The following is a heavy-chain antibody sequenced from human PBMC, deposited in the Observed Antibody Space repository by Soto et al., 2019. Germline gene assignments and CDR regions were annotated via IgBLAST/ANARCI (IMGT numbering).Heavy chain of an antibody. D-gene: IGHD3-10*01. Sequence: PSETLSLTCAVSGYSISSGYYWGWIRQPPGKGLEWIGSIYHSGSTYYNPSLKSRVTISVDTSKNQFSLKLSSVTAADTAVYYCARRGSGSYRCYYYGMDVCGQGTTVTVSS. J-gene: IGHJ6*02. CDR2: IYHSGST. V-gene: IGHV4-38-2*01. CDR1: GYSISSGYY. CDR3: ARRGSGSYRCYYYGMDV.